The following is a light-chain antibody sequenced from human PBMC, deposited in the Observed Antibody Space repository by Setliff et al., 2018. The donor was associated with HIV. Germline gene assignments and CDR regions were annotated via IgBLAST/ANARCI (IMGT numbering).Light chain of an antibody. CDR2: EVS. CDR3: SSYTSSSTLV. Sequence: QSALTQPASVSGSPGQSITISCTGTSSDVGGYNFVSWYQHHPGKTPKLVIYEVSNRPSGVSNRFSGSKSGNTASLTISGLQAEDEADYYCSSYTSSSTLVFGTGTKGTVL. V-gene: IGLV2-14*01. CDR1: SSDVGGYNF. J-gene: IGLJ1*01.